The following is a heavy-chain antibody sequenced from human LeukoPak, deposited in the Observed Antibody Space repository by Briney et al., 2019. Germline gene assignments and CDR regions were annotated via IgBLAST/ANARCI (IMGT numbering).Heavy chain of an antibody. CDR1: GGSFSGYY. J-gene: IGHJ4*02. CDR2: INHSGST. V-gene: IGHV4-34*01. CDR3: ARGVARTYYSDTSGYAAADY. Sequence: KTSETLSLTCAVYGGSFSGYYWSWIRQPPGKGLEWIGEINHSGSTNYNPSLKSRVTISVDTSKNQFSLKLSSVTAADTAVYYCARGVARTYYSDTSGYAAADYWGQGTLVTVSS. D-gene: IGHD3-22*01.